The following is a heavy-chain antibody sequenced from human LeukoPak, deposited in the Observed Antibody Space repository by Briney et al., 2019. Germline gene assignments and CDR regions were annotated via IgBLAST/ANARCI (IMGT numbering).Heavy chain of an antibody. CDR2: IYYSGST. V-gene: IGHV4-59*01. J-gene: IGHJ5*02. CDR1: GGSISSYY. D-gene: IGHD1-26*01. CDR3: VKDNGRWFDP. Sequence: SETLSLTCTVSGGSISSYYWSWIRQPPGKGLEWIGYIYYSGSTNYNPSLKSRVTISVDTSKDQFSLKLSSVTAADTAIYYCVKDNGRWFDPWGQGTLVIVSS.